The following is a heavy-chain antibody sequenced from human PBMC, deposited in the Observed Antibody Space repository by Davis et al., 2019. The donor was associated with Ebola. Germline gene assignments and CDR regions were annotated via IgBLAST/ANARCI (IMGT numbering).Heavy chain of an antibody. CDR3: ARGEGRTTKYSSGWLDI. CDR2: ISGSGGST. J-gene: IGHJ3*02. D-gene: IGHD6-19*01. V-gene: IGHV3-23*01. CDR1: GFTFSSYA. Sequence: PGGSLRLSCAASGFTFSSYAMSWVRQAPGKGLEWVSAISGSGGSTYYADSVKGRFTISRDNAKNSLYLQMNSLRAEDTAVYYCARGEGRTTKYSSGWLDIWGQGTMVTVSS.